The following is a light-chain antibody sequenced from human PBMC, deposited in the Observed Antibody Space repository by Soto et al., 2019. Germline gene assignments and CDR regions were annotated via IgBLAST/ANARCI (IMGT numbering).Light chain of an antibody. J-gene: IGLJ1*01. Sequence: QSALTQPPSASGSPGQSVTISCTGTSNDVGGYDYVSWYQQHPGKAPKLTIYEVTKRPSGVPDRFSGSKSGNTASLTVSGVQAGDEADYYCCSFAGRKKNHVFGGGTKATAL. V-gene: IGLV2-8*01. CDR1: SNDVGGYDY. CDR3: CSFAGRKKNHV. CDR2: EVT.